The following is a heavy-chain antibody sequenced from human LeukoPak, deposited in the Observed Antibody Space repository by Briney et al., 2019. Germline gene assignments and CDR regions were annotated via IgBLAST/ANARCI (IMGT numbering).Heavy chain of an antibody. D-gene: IGHD5-18*01. CDR2: ISYDGSNK. J-gene: IGHJ4*02. CDR1: GFTFSSYA. V-gene: IGHV3-30*04. Sequence: GGSLRLSCAASGFTFSSYAMHWVRQAPGKGLEWVAVISYDGSNKYYADSVKGRFTISRDNSKNTLYLQMNSLRAEDTAVYYCARSFGIQLWSPYVDYWGQGTLVTVSS. CDR3: ARSFGIQLWSPYVDY.